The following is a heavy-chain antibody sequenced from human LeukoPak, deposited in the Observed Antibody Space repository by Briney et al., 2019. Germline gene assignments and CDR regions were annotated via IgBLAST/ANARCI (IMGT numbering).Heavy chain of an antibody. CDR2: IYYSGST. D-gene: IGHD3-10*01. CDR1: GGSVSSSSYY. Sequence: SETLSLTCTVSGGSVSSSSYYWGWIRQPPGKGLEWIGSIYYSGSTYYNPSLKSRVTISVDTSKNQFSLKLSSVTAADTAVYYCARDLMTRGPGSQDWGQGTLVTVSS. CDR3: ARDLMTRGPGSQD. J-gene: IGHJ4*02. V-gene: IGHV4-39*07.